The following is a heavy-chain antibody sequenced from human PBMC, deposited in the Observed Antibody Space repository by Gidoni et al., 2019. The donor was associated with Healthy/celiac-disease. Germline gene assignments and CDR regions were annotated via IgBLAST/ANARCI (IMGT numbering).Heavy chain of an antibody. Sequence: QVQLQESGPGLVKPSGTLSLTCAVSGGSISSSNWWSWVRQPPGTGLEWIGEIYHSGSTNYNPSLKSRVTISVDKSKNQFSLKLSSVTAADTAVYYCVGYSGYDFYQWRPTMDYGMDVWGQGTTVTVSS. D-gene: IGHD5-12*01. J-gene: IGHJ6*02. V-gene: IGHV4-4*02. CDR1: GGSISSSNW. CDR3: VGYSGYDFYQWRPTMDYGMDV. CDR2: IYHSGST.